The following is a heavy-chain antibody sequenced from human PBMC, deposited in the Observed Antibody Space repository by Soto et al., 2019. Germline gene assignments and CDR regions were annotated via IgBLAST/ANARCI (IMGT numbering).Heavy chain of an antibody. CDR1: GYTFTGYY. CDR3: ARSLHIAARGYGEFQSTN. Sequence: ASVKVSCKASGYTFTGYYMHWVRQAPGQGLEWMGWINPNSGGTNYAQKFQGRVTMTRDTSISTAYMELSRLRSDDTAVYYCARSLHIAARGYGEFQSTNWGQGTLVTVSS. V-gene: IGHV1-2*02. D-gene: IGHD6-13*01. CDR2: INPNSGGT. J-gene: IGHJ4*02.